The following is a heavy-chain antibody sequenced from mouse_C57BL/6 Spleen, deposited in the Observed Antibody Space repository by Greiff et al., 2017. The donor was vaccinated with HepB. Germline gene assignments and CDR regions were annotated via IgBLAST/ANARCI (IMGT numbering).Heavy chain of an antibody. V-gene: IGHV5-6*01. J-gene: IGHJ2*01. Sequence: EVQLQQSGGDLVKPGGSLKLSCAASGFTFSSYGMSWVRQTPDKRLEWVATISSGGSYTYYPDSVKGRFTISRDNAKNTLYLQMSSLKSEDTAMYYCASLTSYWGQGTTLTVSS. D-gene: IGHD1-3*01. CDR1: GFTFSSYG. CDR2: ISSGGSYT. CDR3: ASLTSY.